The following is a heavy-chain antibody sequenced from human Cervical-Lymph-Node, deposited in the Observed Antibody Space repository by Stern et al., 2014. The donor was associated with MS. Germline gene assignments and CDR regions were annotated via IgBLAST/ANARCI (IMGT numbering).Heavy chain of an antibody. CDR1: GDSISSYTHY. CDR2: VYYSGAT. J-gene: IGHJ4*02. D-gene: IGHD2-8*02. Sequence: QVQLQESGPGLVKPSETLSLTCAVSGDSISSYTHYWAWIRQPPGKGLEWIGSVYYSGATYYKPSLKSPFTISVDTSKNHFSLGLTSVTAADTAVYYCAKHACTGAACPFDLWGQGTLVTVSS. CDR3: AKHACTGAACPFDL. V-gene: IGHV4-39*01.